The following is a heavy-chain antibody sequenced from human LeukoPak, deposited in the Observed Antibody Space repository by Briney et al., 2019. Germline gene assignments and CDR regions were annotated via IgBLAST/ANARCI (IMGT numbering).Heavy chain of an antibody. CDR1: GFTFSSYE. J-gene: IGHJ4*02. CDR2: SSNSGSTI. D-gene: IGHD5-24*01. Sequence: GGSLRLSCAASGFTFSSYELNWVRQAPGNGLEWMSYSSNSGSTILYADSVKGRFIIYRDNAYHSLYLQMNSLRAEDTAVYYCARDGYNWGYFDYWGQGTLVTVSS. CDR3: ARDGYNWGYFDY. V-gene: IGHV3-48*03.